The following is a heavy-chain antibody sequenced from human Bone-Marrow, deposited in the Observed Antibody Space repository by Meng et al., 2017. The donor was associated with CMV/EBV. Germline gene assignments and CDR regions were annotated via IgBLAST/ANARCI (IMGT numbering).Heavy chain of an antibody. CDR1: GYTFNSYD. D-gene: IGHD1-26*01. Sequence: SCKASGYTFNSYDINWVRQATGQGLEWMGWMNPNSGNTGYAQKFQGRVTMTRNTSISTAYMELSSLRSEDTAVYYCARAEVGALIDYWGQGTLVTVSS. V-gene: IGHV1-8*01. J-gene: IGHJ4*02. CDR3: ARAEVGALIDY. CDR2: MNPNSGNT.